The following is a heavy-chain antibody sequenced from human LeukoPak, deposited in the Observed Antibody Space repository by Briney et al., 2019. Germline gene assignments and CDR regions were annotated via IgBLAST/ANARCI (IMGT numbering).Heavy chain of an antibody. CDR3: ARDGVGRPFDH. V-gene: IGHV3-48*03. CDR1: GFTFSSYE. D-gene: IGHD3-10*01. Sequence: GGSLRLSCAASGFTFSSYEMNWVRQAPGKGLEWVSYISSSGSTIYYADSVKGRFTISRDNAKNSLYLQMNSLRAEDKAVYYCARDGVGRPFDHWGQGTLVTVSS. CDR2: ISSSGSTI. J-gene: IGHJ5*02.